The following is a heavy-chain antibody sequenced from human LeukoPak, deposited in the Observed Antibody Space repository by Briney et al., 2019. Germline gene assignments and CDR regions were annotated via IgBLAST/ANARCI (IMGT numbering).Heavy chain of an antibody. CDR2: IYYSGST. J-gene: IGHJ5*02. Sequence: SETLSLTCTVSGASISSYYWSWIRQRPGKGLEWIGYIYYSGSTRYNPSIKSRVTISVDTSKNQFSLKLSSVTAADTAVYYCARVGILRFPSNWFDPWGQGTLVTVSS. V-gene: IGHV4-59*01. D-gene: IGHD3-3*01. CDR3: ARVGILRFPSNWFDP. CDR1: GASISSYY.